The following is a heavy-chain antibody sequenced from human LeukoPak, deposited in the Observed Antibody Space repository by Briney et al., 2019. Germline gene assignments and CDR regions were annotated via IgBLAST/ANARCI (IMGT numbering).Heavy chain of an antibody. CDR2: IPHDGSNE. CDR1: GFTFSTYA. J-gene: IGHJ4*02. Sequence: PGRSLRLSCAASGFTFSTYAMHWVRQPPGKGLEWVAVIPHDGSNEYYADSVKGRFTISRDNSKNTLSLQMNSLRGDDTAVYYCARSYDSSGYYSFDCWGQGTLVTVSS. V-gene: IGHV3-30-3*01. D-gene: IGHD3-22*01. CDR3: ARSYDSSGYYSFDC.